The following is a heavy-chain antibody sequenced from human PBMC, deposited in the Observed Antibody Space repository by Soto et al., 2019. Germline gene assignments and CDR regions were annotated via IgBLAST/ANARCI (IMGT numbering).Heavy chain of an antibody. CDR2: ISRTGDSA. CDR1: GFSFSDYA. CDR3: ANGPDGSGYYHNWFDS. Sequence: EVHLLESGGALVQPGGSLTLSCAASGFSFSDYAMSWVRQAPGKGLEWVSSISRTGDSAYYADSVKGRFAISRDRSKNRLSLQMSSLRVEDTAVYYCANGPDGSGYYHNWFDSWGQGTLITGSS. V-gene: IGHV3-23*01. D-gene: IGHD3-22*01. J-gene: IGHJ5*01.